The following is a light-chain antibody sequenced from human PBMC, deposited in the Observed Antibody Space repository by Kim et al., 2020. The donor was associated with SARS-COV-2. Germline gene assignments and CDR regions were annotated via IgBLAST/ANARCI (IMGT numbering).Light chain of an antibody. CDR1: SLRSYY. V-gene: IGLV3-19*01. CDR3: NSRDSSGNHLV. CDR2: GKN. Sequence: ALGQTVRITCQGDSLRSYYASWYQQKPGQAPVLVIYGKNNRPSGIPDRFSGSSSGNTASLTITVAQAEDEADYYCNSRDSSGNHLVFGGGTQLTVL. J-gene: IGLJ2*01.